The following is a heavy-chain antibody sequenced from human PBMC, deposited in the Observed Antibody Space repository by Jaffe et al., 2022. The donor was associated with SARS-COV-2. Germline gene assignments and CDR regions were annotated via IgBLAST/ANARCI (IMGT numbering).Heavy chain of an antibody. CDR2: ISWNSGSI. D-gene: IGHD3-3*01. Sequence: EVQLVESGGGLVQPGRSLRLSCAASGFTFDDYAMHWVRQAPGKGLEWVSGISWNSGSIGYADSVKGRFTISRDNAKNSLYLQMNSLRAEDTALYYCAKGGSFGVVSMDVWGQGTTVTVSS. CDR3: AKGGSFGVVSMDV. CDR1: GFTFDDYA. V-gene: IGHV3-9*01. J-gene: IGHJ6*02.